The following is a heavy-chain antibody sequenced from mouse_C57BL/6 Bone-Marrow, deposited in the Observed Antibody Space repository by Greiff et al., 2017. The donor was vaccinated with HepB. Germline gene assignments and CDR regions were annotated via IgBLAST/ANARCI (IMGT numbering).Heavy chain of an antibody. V-gene: IGHV5-6*01. CDR3: ARHDGNYGWYYFDY. CDR1: GFTFSSYG. J-gene: IGHJ2*01. Sequence: EVQRVESGGDLVKPGGSLKLSCAASGFTFSSYGMSWVRQTPDKRLEWVATISSGGSYTYYPDSVKGRFTISRDNAKNTLYLQMSSLKSEDTAMYYCARHDGNYGWYYFDYWGQGTTLTVSS. CDR2: ISSGGSYT. D-gene: IGHD2-1*01.